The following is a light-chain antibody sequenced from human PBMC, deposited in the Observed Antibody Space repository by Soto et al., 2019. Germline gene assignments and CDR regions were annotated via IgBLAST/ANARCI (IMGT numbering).Light chain of an antibody. Sequence: DIQMTQSPSTLPASVGDRVTITCRASQSISSYLNWYQQKPGKAPKLLIYEASRLESGVPSRISGSGSGTEFTLTISSLQPDDFATYYCQQYTSYPWTFGQGTKVDIK. J-gene: IGKJ1*01. V-gene: IGKV1-5*03. CDR1: QSISSY. CDR3: QQYTSYPWT. CDR2: EAS.